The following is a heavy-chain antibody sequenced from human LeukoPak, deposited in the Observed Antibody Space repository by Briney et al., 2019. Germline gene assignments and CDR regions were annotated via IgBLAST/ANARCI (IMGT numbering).Heavy chain of an antibody. D-gene: IGHD4-17*01. CDR3: ARQRDYGDYDS. J-gene: IGHJ5*01. CDR1: GYSFTTYW. Sequence: GESLKISCKGSGYSFTTYWIGWVRQMPGKGLEWMGIIYPGAPDTRYSPSFQGQVTISADKSISTAYLQWSSLKASDTAMYYCARQRDYGDYDSWGQGTLVTVSS. V-gene: IGHV5-51*01. CDR2: IYPGAPDT.